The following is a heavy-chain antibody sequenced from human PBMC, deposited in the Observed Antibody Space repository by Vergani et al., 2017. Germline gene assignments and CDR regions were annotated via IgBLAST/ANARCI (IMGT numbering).Heavy chain of an antibody. D-gene: IGHD6-19*01. V-gene: IGHV4-31*03. J-gene: IGHJ5*02. CDR2: NHYSGST. CDR3: AGHSTVEWLVKLGWIDP. Sequence: QVQLQESGPGLVKPSQTLSLTCPVSGGSISRGGYYWSWIRQHPGKGLEWIGYNHYSGSTYYNPSLKSRVTTPVDMTKNQFSLKLSSVTAADTAVYFCAGHSTVEWLVKLGWIDPWGQGILVTVSS. CDR1: GGSISRGGYY.